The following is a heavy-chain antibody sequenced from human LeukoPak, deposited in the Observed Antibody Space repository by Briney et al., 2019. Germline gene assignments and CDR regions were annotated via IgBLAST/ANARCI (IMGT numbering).Heavy chain of an antibody. J-gene: IGHJ5*02. V-gene: IGHV1-18*04. CDR2: ISAYNGNT. D-gene: IGHD6-13*01. CDR1: GYTFTSNY. CDR3: AIRRIAAAGRSWFDP. Sequence: GASVKVSCKAFGYTFTSNYMHWVRQAPGQGLEWMGWISAYNGNTNYAQKLQGRVTMTTDTSTSTAYMELRSLRSDDTAVYYCAIRRIAAAGRSWFDPWGQGTLVTVSS.